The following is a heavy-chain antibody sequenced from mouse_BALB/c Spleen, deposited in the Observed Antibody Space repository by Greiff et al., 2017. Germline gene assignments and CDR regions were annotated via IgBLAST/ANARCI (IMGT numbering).Heavy chain of an antibody. CDR1: GFSLTSYG. CDR3: AREGTVVEGFAY. J-gene: IGHJ3*01. CDR2: IWAGGST. V-gene: IGHV2-9*02. Sequence: VKLMESGPGLVAPSQSLSITCTVSGFSLTSYGVHWVRQPPGKGLEWLGVIWAGGSTNYNSALMSRLSISKDNSKSQVFLKMNSLQTDDTAMYYCAREGTVVEGFAYWGQGTLVTVSA. D-gene: IGHD1-1*01.